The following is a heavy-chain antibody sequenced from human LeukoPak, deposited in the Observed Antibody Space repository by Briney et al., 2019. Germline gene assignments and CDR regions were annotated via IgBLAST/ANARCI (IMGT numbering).Heavy chain of an antibody. CDR1: GFTFSSYS. J-gene: IGHJ4*02. Sequence: PGGSLRLSCAASGFTFSSYSMNWVRQAPGKGLEWVGRIKSKTDGGTTDYAAPVKGRFTISRDDSKNTLYLQMNSLKTEDTAVYYCTTDGDSSSWYLDFDYWGQGTLVTVSS. CDR2: IKSKTDGGTT. CDR3: TTDGDSSSWYLDFDY. D-gene: IGHD6-13*01. V-gene: IGHV3-15*01.